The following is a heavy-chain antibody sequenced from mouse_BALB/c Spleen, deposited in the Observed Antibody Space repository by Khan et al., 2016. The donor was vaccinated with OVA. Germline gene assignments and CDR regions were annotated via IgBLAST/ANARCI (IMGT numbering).Heavy chain of an antibody. CDR3: TRNDYDRGWLYAMDY. D-gene: IGHD2-4*01. Sequence: QIQLVQSGPELKKPGETVKISCKASGYTFTDYSMQWVKQAPGKGLKWVGWINTETGEPTYADDLKGRFAFSLETSARTAYLQINNLNNEDTATYVSTRNDYDRGWLYAMDYWGQGTSVTVSS. CDR2: INTETGEP. CDR1: GYTFTDYS. J-gene: IGHJ4*01. V-gene: IGHV9-2-1*01.